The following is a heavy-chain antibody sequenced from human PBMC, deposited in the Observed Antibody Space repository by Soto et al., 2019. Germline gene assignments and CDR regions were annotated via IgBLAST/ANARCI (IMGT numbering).Heavy chain of an antibody. Sequence: QLVQYGAEVKKPGSSVKISCKASGGTFSSYVISWLRQAPGQGLEWMGGVIPILGQAYYAPNLQGRVTMTADDSTRTAYMELNRLTSAATAVYFCARVGGVGAPPGTDFWGQGTLVTVSS. J-gene: IGHJ4*02. CDR2: VIPILGQA. V-gene: IGHV1-69*01. D-gene: IGHD1-26*01. CDR1: GGTFSSYV. CDR3: ARVGGVGAPPGTDF.